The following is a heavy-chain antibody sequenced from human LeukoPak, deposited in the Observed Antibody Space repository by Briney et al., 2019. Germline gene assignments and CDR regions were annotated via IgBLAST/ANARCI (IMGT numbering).Heavy chain of an antibody. Sequence: GGSLRLSCAASGFTFSSYAMSWVRQAPGKGLEWVAAISNGGGSTYYADSVKGRFTISRDNSKNTLHLQMNSLRAEDTAVYYCAKDRTGNYVAWFDPWGQGTLVTVSS. D-gene: IGHD1-7*01. V-gene: IGHV3-23*01. J-gene: IGHJ5*02. CDR3: AKDRTGNYVAWFDP. CDR1: GFTFSSYA. CDR2: ISNGGGST.